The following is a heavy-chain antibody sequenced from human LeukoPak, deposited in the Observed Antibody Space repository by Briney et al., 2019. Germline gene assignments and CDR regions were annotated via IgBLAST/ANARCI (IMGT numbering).Heavy chain of an antibody. CDR2: ISGNGGST. CDR3: ATSLLLWFGEPTNYYGMDV. D-gene: IGHD3-10*01. V-gene: IGHV3-23*01. Sequence: PGGSLRLSCTASGFTFSNYAMSWVRQAPGKGLEWVSAISGNGGSTYYADSVKGRFTISRDNSKNTPFLQMNSLRAEDRAVYYCATSLLLWFGEPTNYYGMDVWGQGTTVTVSS. CDR1: GFTFSNYA. J-gene: IGHJ6*02.